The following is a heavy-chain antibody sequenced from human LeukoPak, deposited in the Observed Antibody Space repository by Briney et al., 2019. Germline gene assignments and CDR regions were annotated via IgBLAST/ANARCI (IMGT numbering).Heavy chain of an antibody. Sequence: SETLSLTCSVSGGSISNNYWSWIRQSPEKGLEWIGYTHSSGSTDYNPSFKSRVVVSVDTSKNQFSLKLYSVTAADTAVYYCARHGLKLVGASTIYFDNWGQGTLVTVSS. D-gene: IGHD1-26*01. V-gene: IGHV4-59*08. CDR3: ARHGLKLVGASTIYFDN. J-gene: IGHJ4*02. CDR1: GGSISNNY. CDR2: THSSGST.